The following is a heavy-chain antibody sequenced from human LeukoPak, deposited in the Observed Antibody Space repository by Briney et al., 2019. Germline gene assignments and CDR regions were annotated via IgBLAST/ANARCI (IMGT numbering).Heavy chain of an antibody. J-gene: IGHJ6*03. CDR1: GFTFTSYS. CDR2: ISGSGGST. CDR3: AKVLLRALDYMDV. Sequence: GGSLRLSCAASGFTFTSYSMNWVRQAPGKGLEWVSAISGSGGSTYYADFVKGRSTISRDNSKSTLYLQMNNLRADDTAVYYCAKVLLRALDYMDVWGKGTTVTVSS. D-gene: IGHD2-15*01. V-gene: IGHV3-23*01.